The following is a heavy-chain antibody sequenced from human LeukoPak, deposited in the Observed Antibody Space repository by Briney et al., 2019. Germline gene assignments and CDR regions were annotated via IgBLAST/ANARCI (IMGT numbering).Heavy chain of an antibody. CDR2: INPNSGGT. J-gene: IGHJ4*02. CDR3: ARARVGGYLYYFDY. CDR1: GYTFTGYY. V-gene: IGHV1-2*02. Sequence: ASVKVSCKASGYTFTGYYMHWVRQAPGQGLEWMGWINPNSGGTNYAQKFQGRVTMTRDTSISTAYMELSRLRSDDTAVYYCARARVGGYLYYFDYWGQGTPVTVSS. D-gene: IGHD1-26*01.